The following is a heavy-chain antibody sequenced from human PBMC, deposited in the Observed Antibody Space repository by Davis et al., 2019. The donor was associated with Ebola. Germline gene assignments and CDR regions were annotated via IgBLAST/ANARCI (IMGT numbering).Heavy chain of an antibody. Sequence: SCLGSGYSLTSYWISWVRQMPGKGLEWMGRIYPSDSYTNYSPPFQGHVTISADKSVSTAYLQWSSLKASDTAMYYCTSPSRRIAVAGTPYYYYGMDVRGQGTTVTVSS. D-gene: IGHD6-19*01. V-gene: IGHV5-10-1*01. CDR2: IYPSDSYT. CDR1: GYSLTSYW. CDR3: TSPSRRIAVAGTPYYYYGMDV. J-gene: IGHJ6*02.